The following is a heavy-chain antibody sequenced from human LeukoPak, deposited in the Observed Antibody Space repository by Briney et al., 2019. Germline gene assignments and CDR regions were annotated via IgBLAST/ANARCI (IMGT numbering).Heavy chain of an antibody. J-gene: IGHJ4*02. D-gene: IGHD3-10*01. Sequence: GASVKVSCKASGYTFTSYGISWVRQAPGLGLEWMGWISAYNGNTNYAQKLQGRVTMTTDTSTSTAYMELRSLRSDDTAVYYCATWLYYYGSGSFRYYFDYWGQGTLVTVSS. V-gene: IGHV1-18*01. CDR1: GYTFTSYG. CDR2: ISAYNGNT. CDR3: ATWLYYYGSGSFRYYFDY.